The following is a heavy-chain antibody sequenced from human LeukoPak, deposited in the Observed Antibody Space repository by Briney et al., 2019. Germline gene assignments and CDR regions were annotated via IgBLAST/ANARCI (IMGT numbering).Heavy chain of an antibody. Sequence: GGSLRLSCAAFGFTVSSNYMSWVRQAPGKGLEWVAVISYDGSNKYYADSVKGRFTISRDNSKNTLYLQMNSLRAEDTAVYYCAKGGQLGPFDYWGQGTLVTVSS. CDR1: GFTVSSNY. V-gene: IGHV3-30*18. CDR3: AKGGQLGPFDY. J-gene: IGHJ4*02. CDR2: ISYDGSNK. D-gene: IGHD5-18*01.